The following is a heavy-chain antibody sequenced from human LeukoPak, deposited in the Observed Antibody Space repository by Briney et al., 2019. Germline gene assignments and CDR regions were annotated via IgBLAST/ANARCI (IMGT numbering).Heavy chain of an antibody. J-gene: IGHJ4*02. CDR3: ARGWRERSGGARPFGY. CDR1: GFTVSSNY. Sequence: GGSLRLSCAASGFTVSSNYMSWVRQAPGKGLEWVSVIYSGGSTYYADSVKGRFTISRDNSKNTLYLQMNSLRAEDTAVYYCARGWRERSGGARPFGYWGQGTLVTVSS. D-gene: IGHD2-15*01. V-gene: IGHV3-66*01. CDR2: IYSGGST.